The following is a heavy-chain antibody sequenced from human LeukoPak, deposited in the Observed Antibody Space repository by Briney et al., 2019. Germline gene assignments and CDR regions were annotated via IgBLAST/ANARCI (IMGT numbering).Heavy chain of an antibody. CDR1: GFTFSAYG. Sequence: GGSLRLSCAASGFTFSAYGMHWVRQAPGKGLEWVAVIWIDGSRKYYVDSVKGRFTISRDNSRNTLHLQMNSLRADDTAVYYCARDHPYYDRLTGYTRYYGMDVWGQGTTVTVSS. V-gene: IGHV3-33*01. J-gene: IGHJ6*02. D-gene: IGHD3-9*01. CDR3: ARDHPYYDRLTGYTRYYGMDV. CDR2: IWIDGSRK.